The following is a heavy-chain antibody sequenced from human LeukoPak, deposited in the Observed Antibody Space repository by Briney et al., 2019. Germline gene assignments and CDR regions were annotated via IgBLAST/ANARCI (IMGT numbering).Heavy chain of an antibody. CDR1: AFTFSSYG. J-gene: IGHJ4*02. CDR2: IQYDRTNE. CDR3: AKSRGSYWVPEFDY. V-gene: IGHV3-30*02. D-gene: IGHD1-26*01. Sequence: GGSLRLSCAASAFTFSSYGMHWVRQAPGKGLEWVAYIQYDRTNEQYAHSVKGRFRISRDNSNNILYLQMNSLRAEDTAIYYCAKSRGSYWVPEFDYWGQGTLVTVSS.